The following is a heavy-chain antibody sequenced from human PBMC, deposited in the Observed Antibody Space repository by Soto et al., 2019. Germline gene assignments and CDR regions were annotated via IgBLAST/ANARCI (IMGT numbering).Heavy chain of an antibody. CDR3: AREISALWGFGIDH. D-gene: IGHD3-10*01. J-gene: IGHJ4*02. CDR2: ISGSGASD. V-gene: IGHV3-48*03. Sequence: EVQLVESGGGLAQPGRSLRLSCAASGFTFSSYEMNWVRQAPGKGLEWVSYISGSGASDYYAASVKGRYTISRDNAMNSLQLQMNRLRAEDTAVYYCAREISALWGFGIDHWGQGTLVTVSS. CDR1: GFTFSSYE.